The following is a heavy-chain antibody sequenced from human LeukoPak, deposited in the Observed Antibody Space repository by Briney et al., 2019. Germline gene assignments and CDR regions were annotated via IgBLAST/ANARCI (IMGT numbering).Heavy chain of an antibody. J-gene: IGHJ4*02. D-gene: IGHD3-16*01. CDR1: GGSISSSNW. CDR3: VRGSTLRHYQY. CDR2: IYYSGST. Sequence: PSETLSLTCAVSGGSISSSNWWSWVRRPPGKGLEWIGSIYYSGSTYYNPSLKSRVTVSVDTSKNQFSLNLSSVTAADTAVYYCVRGSTLRHYQYWGQGTLVTVSS. V-gene: IGHV4-39*01.